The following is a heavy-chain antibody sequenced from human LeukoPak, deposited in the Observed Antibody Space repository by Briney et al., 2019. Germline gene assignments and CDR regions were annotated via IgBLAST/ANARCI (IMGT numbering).Heavy chain of an antibody. J-gene: IGHJ6*03. CDR3: IIAALGYYYYMDV. Sequence: GSLRLSCAASGFTFSSYEMHWVRQAPGKGLEWVGRIKSKTDGGTTDYAAPVKGRFTISRDDSKNTLYLQMNSLKTEDTAVYYCIIAALGYYYYMDVWGKGTTVTVSS. CDR1: GFTFSSYE. D-gene: IGHD6-13*01. V-gene: IGHV3-15*01. CDR2: IKSKTDGGTT.